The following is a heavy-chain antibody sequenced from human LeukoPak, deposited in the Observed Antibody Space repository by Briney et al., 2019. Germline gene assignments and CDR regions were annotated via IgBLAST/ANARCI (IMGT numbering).Heavy chain of an antibody. D-gene: IGHD3-10*01. CDR2: IYYGGST. J-gene: IGHJ4*02. CDR1: GGSISSGDYY. Sequence: SQTLSLTCTVSGGSISSGDYYWSWIRQPPGKGLEWIGYIYYGGSTYYNPSLKSRVTISVDTSKNQFSLKLSSVTAADTAVYYCARDDADGALFDYWGQGTLVTVSS. V-gene: IGHV4-30-4*08. CDR3: ARDDADGALFDY.